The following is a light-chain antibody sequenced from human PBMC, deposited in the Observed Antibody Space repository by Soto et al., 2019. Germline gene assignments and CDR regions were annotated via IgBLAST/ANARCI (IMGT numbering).Light chain of an antibody. J-gene: IGKJ4*01. CDR3: QQYNNWPLT. CDR1: QSVDND. CDR2: DAS. Sequence: TLSVSPGDRATLSFRASQSVDNDLAWYQQKPGQPPRLLIYDASTRATGIPARFSGSQSGTEFTLTISSLLSEDFAVYFCQQYNNWPLTFGGGTKVDTK. V-gene: IGKV3D-15*01.